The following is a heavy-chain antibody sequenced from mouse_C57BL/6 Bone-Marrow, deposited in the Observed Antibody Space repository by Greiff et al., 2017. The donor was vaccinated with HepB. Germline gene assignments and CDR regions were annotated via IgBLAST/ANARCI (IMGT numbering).Heavy chain of an antibody. CDR2: IDPSDSYT. J-gene: IGHJ2*01. D-gene: IGHD4-1*01. CDR1: GYTFTSYW. Sequence: QVQLQQSGAELVKPGASVKLSCKASGYTFTSYWMQWVKQRPGQGLEWIGEIDPSDSYTNYNQKFKGKATLTVDTSSSTAYMQLSSLTSEDSAVYYCARTGTVDYWGQGTTLTVSS. CDR3: ARTGTVDY. V-gene: IGHV1-50*01.